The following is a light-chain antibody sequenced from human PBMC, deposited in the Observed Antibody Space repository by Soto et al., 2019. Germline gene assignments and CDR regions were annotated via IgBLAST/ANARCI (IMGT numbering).Light chain of an antibody. CDR2: EVS. CDR3: SSYAGSNIVV. Sequence: QSALTQPPSASGSPGQSVTISCTGISSDVGGYTYVSWYQQHPGKAPKLMIYEVSQRPSGVPERFSGSKSGNTASLTVSGLQAEDEANYYCSSYAGSNIVVFGGGTKLTVL. J-gene: IGLJ2*01. CDR1: SSDVGGYTY. V-gene: IGLV2-8*01.